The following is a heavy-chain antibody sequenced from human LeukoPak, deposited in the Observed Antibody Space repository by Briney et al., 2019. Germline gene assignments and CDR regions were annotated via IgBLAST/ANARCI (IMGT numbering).Heavy chain of an antibody. CDR3: ASNNLLEGSGSYYNVFDP. CDR1: GFTFSSYG. D-gene: IGHD3-10*01. CDR2: IWYDGSNK. J-gene: IGHJ5*02. Sequence: GGSLRLSCAASGFTFSSYGMHWVRQAPGKGLEWVAVIWYDGSNKYYADSVKGRFTISRDNSKNTLYLQMNSLRAEDTAVYYCASNNLLEGSGSYYNVFDPWGQGTLVTVSS. V-gene: IGHV3-33*01.